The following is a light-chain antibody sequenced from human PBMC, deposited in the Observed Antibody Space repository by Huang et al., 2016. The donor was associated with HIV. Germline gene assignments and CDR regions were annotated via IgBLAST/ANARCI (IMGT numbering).Light chain of an antibody. CDR3: QQYFSTPLT. CDR2: WAS. CDR1: QSLLYSSNNNNY. V-gene: IGKV4-1*01. Sequence: IVVGQSPDSVAVSLGGRAAINCQSRQSLLYSSNNNNYLAWYQQKPGQSPALLIYWASTRAPGVPDRFNGSGSGTDFTLTINSLQTEDVALYYCQQYFSTPLTFGGGTKVDIK. J-gene: IGKJ4*01.